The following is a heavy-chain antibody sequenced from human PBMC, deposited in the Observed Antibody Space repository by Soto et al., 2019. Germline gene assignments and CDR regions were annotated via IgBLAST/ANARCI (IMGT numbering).Heavy chain of an antibody. V-gene: IGHV3-21*01. J-gene: IGHJ1*01. CDR1: GFSFNSYN. Sequence: EVQLVESGGGLVKPGGSLRLSCAASGFSFNSYNMNWVRQAPGKGLEWVSSISSTNSYIYYAESVRGRFTISRDNAKNSLYLQMNTLRADDTAVYYCARDSQNFWSGYPAGNFHHWGQGTLVFVSS. CDR2: ISSTNSYI. D-gene: IGHD3-3*01. CDR3: ARDSQNFWSGYPAGNFHH.